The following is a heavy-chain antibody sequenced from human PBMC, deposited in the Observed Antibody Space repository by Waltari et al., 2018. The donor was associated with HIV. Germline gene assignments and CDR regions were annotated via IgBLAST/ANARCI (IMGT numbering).Heavy chain of an antibody. Sequence: QLQLQESGSGLVKPSQTLSLTCAVSGGSISSGGYSWTWIRQPPGKGLEWIGYISQSGATNYNPARKSRVTRSLDRSKKQFSLKLRSVTAADTAVYYCARDRLSVTTRGGYYYGLDVWGQGTTVTVSS. CDR1: GGSISSGGYS. CDR3: ARDRLSVTTRGGYYYGLDV. J-gene: IGHJ6*02. V-gene: IGHV4-30-2*01. CDR2: ISQSGAT. D-gene: IGHD4-17*01.